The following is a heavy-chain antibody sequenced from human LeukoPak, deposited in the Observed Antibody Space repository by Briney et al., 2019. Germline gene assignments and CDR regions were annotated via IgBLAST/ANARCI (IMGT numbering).Heavy chain of an antibody. CDR2: IYHSGST. D-gene: IGHD2-2*02. CDR3: ARTRVVVVPAAIPHFNRLDAFDI. J-gene: IGHJ3*02. Sequence: PSQTLSLTCTVSGGSISSGGYYWSWIRQPPGKGLEWIGYIYHSGSTYYNPSLKSRVTISVDRSKNQFSLKLSSVTAADTAVYYCARTRVVVVPAAIPHFNRLDAFDIWGQGTMVTVSS. CDR1: GGSISSGGYY. V-gene: IGHV4-30-2*01.